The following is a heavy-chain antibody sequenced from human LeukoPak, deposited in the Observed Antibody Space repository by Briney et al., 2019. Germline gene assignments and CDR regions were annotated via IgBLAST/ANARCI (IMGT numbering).Heavy chain of an antibody. CDR1: GGSVSDYY. Sequence: SETLSLTCSVSGGSVSDYYWSWIRQSPGKGLEWIGYFYYSGSSRFNPSLKSRVPISVHTPNNQSSLKLTSVTAADPAVYYCSRHSHGCRFYLDFWGQGTLVTVSS. V-gene: IGHV4-59*08. CDR3: SRHSHGCRFYLDF. CDR2: FYYSGSS. J-gene: IGHJ4*02. D-gene: IGHD2/OR15-2a*01.